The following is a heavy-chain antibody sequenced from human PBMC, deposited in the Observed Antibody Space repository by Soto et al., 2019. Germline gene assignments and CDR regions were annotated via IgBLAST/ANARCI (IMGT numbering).Heavy chain of an antibody. CDR1: GYTLTELS. V-gene: IGHV1-24*01. J-gene: IGHJ4*02. CDR3: ATGHRYYYDSSGYYPDY. Sequence: ASVKVSCKVSGYTLTELSMHWVRQAPGKGLEWMGGFDPEDGETIYAQKFQGRVTMTEDTSTDTAYMELSSLRSEDTAVYYCATGHRYYYDSSGYYPDYWGQGTLVTVSS. D-gene: IGHD3-22*01. CDR2: FDPEDGET.